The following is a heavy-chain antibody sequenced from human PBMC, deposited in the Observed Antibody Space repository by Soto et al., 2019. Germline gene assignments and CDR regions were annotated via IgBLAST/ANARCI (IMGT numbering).Heavy chain of an antibody. Sequence: ASLKVSCNASGYTFTSYGISWVRQAPGQGLEWMGLISAYNGNTNYAQKLQGRVTMTTDTSTSTAYMELRSLSSDDTAVYYCARTLVGGDAFHXWGQVTMVTVS. V-gene: IGHV1-18*01. CDR3: ARTLVGGDAFHX. J-gene: IGHJ3*02. D-gene: IGHD1-26*01. CDR2: ISAYNGNT. CDR1: GYTFTSYG.